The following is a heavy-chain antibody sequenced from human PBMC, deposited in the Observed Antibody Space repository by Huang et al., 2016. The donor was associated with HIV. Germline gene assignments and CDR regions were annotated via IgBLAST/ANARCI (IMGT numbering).Heavy chain of an antibody. CDR3: AKDSDYNWHHCDY. D-gene: IGHD1-1*01. J-gene: IGHJ4*02. CDR1: GFTFNSYA. Sequence: EVQLLESGGGLVQPGGSLRLSCAASGFTFNSYARSWVRQAPGKGVEWVSTIRGSGLTTYYATSVKGRFTISRDNSKNTLYLQINSLRAEDTAVYYCAKDSDYNWHHCDYWGQGNLVSVSS. V-gene: IGHV3-23*01. CDR2: IRGSGLTT.